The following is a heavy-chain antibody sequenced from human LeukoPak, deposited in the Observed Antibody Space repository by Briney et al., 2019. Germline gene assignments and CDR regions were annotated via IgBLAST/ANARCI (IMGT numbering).Heavy chain of an antibody. J-gene: IGHJ4*02. Sequence: GESLKISCKTSGFFFTGYWIGWVRQMPGKGLEWMGIIYPDDSDTRYSPSFQGQVTVSADKSISTAYLQWSSLKAPDTAMYYCARLAGNYIDYWGQGTLVTVSS. D-gene: IGHD3-9*01. CDR3: ARLAGNYIDY. V-gene: IGHV5-51*01. CDR1: GFFFTGYW. CDR2: IYPDDSDT.